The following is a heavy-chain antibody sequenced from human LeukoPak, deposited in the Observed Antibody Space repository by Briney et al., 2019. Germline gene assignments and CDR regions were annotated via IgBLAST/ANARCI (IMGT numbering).Heavy chain of an antibody. J-gene: IGHJ2*01. V-gene: IGHV4-34*01. CDR1: GXSFSGYY. Sequence: PSETLSLTCAVHGXSFSGYYWSWIRQPPGKGLEWIGEINHSGNTYHNPSLKSRVTISVDTSKKQISLKVSSVTAADTAVYYCARIYASGSFDWYFDVWGRGSLVTVSS. CDR2: INHSGNT. D-gene: IGHD3-10*01. CDR3: ARIYASGSFDWYFDV.